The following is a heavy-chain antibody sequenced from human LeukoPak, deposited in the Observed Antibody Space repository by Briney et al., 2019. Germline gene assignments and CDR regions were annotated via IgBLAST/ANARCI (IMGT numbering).Heavy chain of an antibody. D-gene: IGHD3-9*01. V-gene: IGHV4-34*01. CDR1: GGPFSGYH. J-gene: IGHJ4*01. CDR2: INRFGST. CDR3: ARGLAPTTGYYEGGYYYFDS. Sequence: SETLSLTCAVHGGPFSGYHWTWIRQAPGKGLEWIGQINRFGSTFNNPSLKSRVIISIDASKNQFSLELNSVTGADTAVYYCARGLAPTTGYYEGGYYYFDSWGQGILVTVSS.